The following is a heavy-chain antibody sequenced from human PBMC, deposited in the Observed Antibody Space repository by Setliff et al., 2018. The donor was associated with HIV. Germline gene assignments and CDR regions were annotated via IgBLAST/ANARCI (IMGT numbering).Heavy chain of an antibody. CDR3: ATRPDGATGNYFYMDV. V-gene: IGHV4-34*01. Sequence: SETLSLTCAVYGGSFSGHYWSWIRQPPGKGLEWIGEINDFRSTNYNPSLKTRVTISVDTSKKQFSLRLSSVTAADTAVYYCATRPDGATGNYFYMDVWGKGTTVTSP. CDR1: GGSFSGHY. J-gene: IGHJ6*03. D-gene: IGHD4-17*01. CDR2: INDFRST.